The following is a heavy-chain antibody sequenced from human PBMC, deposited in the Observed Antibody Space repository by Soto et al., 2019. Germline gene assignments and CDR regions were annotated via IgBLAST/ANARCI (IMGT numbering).Heavy chain of an antibody. CDR2: IYYSGST. CDR3: ARASYYDFWSAAGTTFDY. V-gene: IGHV4-39*01. J-gene: IGHJ4*02. D-gene: IGHD3-3*01. CDR1: GGSISSGSYY. Sequence: SETLSLTCAVSGGSISSGSYYWGWIRQPPGKGLEWIGSIYYSGSTYYNPSLKSRVTISVDTSKNQFSLKLSSVTAADTAVYYCARASYYDFWSAAGTTFDYWGQGTLVTVSS.